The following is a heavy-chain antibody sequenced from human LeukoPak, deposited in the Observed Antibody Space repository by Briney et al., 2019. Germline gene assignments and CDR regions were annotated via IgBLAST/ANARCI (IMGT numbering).Heavy chain of an antibody. D-gene: IGHD2-15*01. CDR1: GGSLSGYY. J-gene: IGHJ4*02. CDR2: MNYSGNT. V-gene: IGHV4-34*01. Sequence: SETLSLTCAVYGGSLSGYYWTWIRQTPGKGLEWIGEMNYSGNTNYNRSLESRVTISADTSKNQFSLRLRSVTAADTAVYYCARRGTAYCRGGNCYSDKYFDYWGQGTQVTVSS. CDR3: ARRGTAYCRGGNCYSDKYFDY.